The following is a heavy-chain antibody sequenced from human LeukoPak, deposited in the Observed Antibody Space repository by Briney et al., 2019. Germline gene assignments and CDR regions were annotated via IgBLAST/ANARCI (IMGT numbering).Heavy chain of an antibody. V-gene: IGHV1-8*01. D-gene: IGHD6-13*01. Sequence: GASVKVSCKXSGYTLTSYGINWVRQATGQGLEWMGWMNPNSGNTGYSQKFQGRVTMTRNTSISTAYMELSSLRSEDTAVYYCAREGIAAAGHWGQGTLVTVSS. CDR1: GYTLTSYG. CDR2: MNPNSGNT. CDR3: AREGIAAAGH. J-gene: IGHJ4*02.